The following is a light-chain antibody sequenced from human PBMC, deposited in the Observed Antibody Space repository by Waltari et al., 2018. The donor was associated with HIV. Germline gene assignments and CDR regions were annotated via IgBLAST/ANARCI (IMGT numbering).Light chain of an antibody. Sequence: IVLTQPPATLSVSPGETATLSCRASQRVRSNLAWYQQKPSQAPRLLIYDASTRATGIPARVSGSGAGTEFTLTISSLQSEELAVGYGKQYDNWWTFSEGTKVEMK. V-gene: IGKV3-15*01. J-gene: IGKJ1*01. CDR3: KQYDNWWT. CDR2: DAS. CDR1: QRVRSN.